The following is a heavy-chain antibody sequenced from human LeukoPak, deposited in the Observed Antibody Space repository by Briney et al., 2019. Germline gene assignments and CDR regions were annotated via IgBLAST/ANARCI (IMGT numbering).Heavy chain of an antibody. V-gene: IGHV3-23*01. D-gene: IGHD2-21*02. CDR3: AKGCGATCYSDFDS. CDR2: ISGDGGSS. CDR1: GFTFSSYA. J-gene: IGHJ4*02. Sequence: PGGSLRLSCAASGFTFSSYAMSWVRQAPGKGLEWVSTISGDGGSSFYAHSVKGRFTISRDRSKNTLYLQMNSLRVEDTALYYCAKGCGATCYSDFDSWGQGILVTVSS.